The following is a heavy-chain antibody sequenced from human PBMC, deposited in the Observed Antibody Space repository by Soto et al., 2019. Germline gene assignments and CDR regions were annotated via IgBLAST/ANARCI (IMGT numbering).Heavy chain of an antibody. CDR2: INAGNGNT. D-gene: IGHD6-6*01. V-gene: IGHV1-3*01. Sequence: GASVKVSCKASGYTFTSYGIHWVRQAPGQRLEWMGWINAGNGNTKYSQKFQGRVTITRDTSASTAYMELSSLRSEDTAVYYCAYSSSPRTYYYGMDVWGQGTTVTVSS. CDR1: GYTFTSYG. CDR3: AYSSSPRTYYYGMDV. J-gene: IGHJ6*02.